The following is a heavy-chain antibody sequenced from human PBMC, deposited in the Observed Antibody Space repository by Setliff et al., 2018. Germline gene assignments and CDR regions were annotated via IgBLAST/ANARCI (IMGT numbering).Heavy chain of an antibody. CDR1: GGSISTSSHH. CDR3: TRRPRGRAAFDI. Sequence: SETLSLTCTVSGGSISTSSHHWVWIRQSPGKGLEWIGTIYSSGTTYYNLSLKSRVTISLNTSKSQFSLNLGSVTAADTAVYYCTRRPRGRAAFDIWGQGTMVTVSS. CDR2: IYSSGTT. V-gene: IGHV4-39*01. J-gene: IGHJ3*02. D-gene: IGHD3-10*01.